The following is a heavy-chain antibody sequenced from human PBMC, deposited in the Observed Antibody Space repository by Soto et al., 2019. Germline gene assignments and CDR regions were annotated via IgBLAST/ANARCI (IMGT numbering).Heavy chain of an antibody. CDR3: ARQSTVTGNYYFDS. CDR2: ISYSGST. D-gene: IGHD4-17*01. Sequence: WTWIRQLPGKGLEWIGYISYSGSTNYSPSLKSRLNISIDTSDNHFSLKLTSVTAADTAVYYCARQSTVTGNYYFDSWAREPWSPSPQ. V-gene: IGHV4-31*02. J-gene: IGHJ4*02.